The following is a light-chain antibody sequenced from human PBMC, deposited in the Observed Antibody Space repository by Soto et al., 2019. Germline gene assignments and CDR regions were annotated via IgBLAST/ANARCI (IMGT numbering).Light chain of an antibody. CDR1: NIGRKS. CDR2: YDS. CDR3: QLWDSSSDHRV. V-gene: IGLV3-21*04. J-gene: IGLJ3*02. Sequence: SYELTQPPSVSVAPGKTASITCGGNNIGRKSVHWFQQKPGQAPVLVIYYDSDRPSGIPERFSGSNSGNTATLTISRVEAGDEADYYCQLWDSSSDHRVFGGGTQLTVL.